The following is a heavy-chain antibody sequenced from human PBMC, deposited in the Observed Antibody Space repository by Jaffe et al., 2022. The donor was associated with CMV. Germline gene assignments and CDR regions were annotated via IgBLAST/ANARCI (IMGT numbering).Heavy chain of an antibody. CDR1: GYTFTSYY. J-gene: IGHJ2*01. CDR2: INPSGGST. V-gene: IGHV1-46*01. CDR3: ARDSEDIVVVPAAIFFHDWYFDL. D-gene: IGHD2-2*01. Sequence: QVQLVQSGAEVKKPGASVKVSCKASGYTFTSYYMHWVRQAPGQGLEWMGIINPSGGSTSYAQKFQGRVTMTRDTSTSTVYMELSSLRSEDTAVYYCARDSEDIVVVPAAIFFHDWYFDLWGRGTLVTVSS.